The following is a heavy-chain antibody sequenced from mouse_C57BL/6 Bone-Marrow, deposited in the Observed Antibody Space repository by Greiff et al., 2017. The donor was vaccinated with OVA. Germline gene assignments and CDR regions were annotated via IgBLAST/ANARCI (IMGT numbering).Heavy chain of an antibody. V-gene: IGHV5-6*01. Sequence: EVQLVESGGDLVKPGGSLKLSCAASGFTFSSYGMSWVRQTPDKRLEWVATISSGGSYTYYPDSVKGRFTISRDNAKNTLYLQMSSLKSEDTAMYYCARHVGVGVDYWGQGTSVTVSS. CDR1: GFTFSSYG. CDR3: ARHVGVGVDY. CDR2: ISSGGSYT. J-gene: IGHJ4*01.